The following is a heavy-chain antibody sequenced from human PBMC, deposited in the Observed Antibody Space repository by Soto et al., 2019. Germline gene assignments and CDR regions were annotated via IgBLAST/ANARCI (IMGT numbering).Heavy chain of an antibody. CDR1: GVPFSSYG. J-gene: IGHJ4*02. CDR3: AKEGYSSGWYYFDY. Sequence: GGSLRLSCAASGVPFSSYGMHWVRQAPGKGLEWVAVISYDGSNKYYADSVKGRFTISRDNSKNTLYLQMNSLRAEDTAVYYCAKEGYSSGWYYFDYWGQGTLVTVSS. D-gene: IGHD6-19*01. V-gene: IGHV3-30*18. CDR2: ISYDGSNK.